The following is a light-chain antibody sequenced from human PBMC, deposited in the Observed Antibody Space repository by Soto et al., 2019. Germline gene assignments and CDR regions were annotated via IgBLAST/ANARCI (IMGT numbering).Light chain of an antibody. V-gene: IGKV3-20*01. CDR3: QQYPGSLPVT. J-gene: IGKJ3*01. CDR2: FAS. CDR1: QSVTSSN. Sequence: EFVLTQSPGTLYLSPGERTTLSCRASQSVTSSNLDWYQQKPRQAPRPLIYFASISATGVTDRFSGSGSGTDFTLTISKLEPEDVAVYSCQQYPGSLPVTFGAGTKVEI.